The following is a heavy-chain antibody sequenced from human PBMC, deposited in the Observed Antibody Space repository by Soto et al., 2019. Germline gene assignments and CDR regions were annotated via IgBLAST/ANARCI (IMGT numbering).Heavy chain of an antibody. CDR2: ISAYNGNT. CDR3: ARVDKGKYYDFWSGYRPYDY. V-gene: IGHV1-18*01. D-gene: IGHD3-3*01. Sequence: ASVKVSCKASGYTFTSYGISWVRQAPGQGLEWMGWISAYNGNTNYAQKLQGRVTMTTDTSTSTAYMELRSLRSDDTAVYYCARVDKGKYYDFWSGYRPYDYWGQGTLVTVSS. CDR1: GYTFTSYG. J-gene: IGHJ4*02.